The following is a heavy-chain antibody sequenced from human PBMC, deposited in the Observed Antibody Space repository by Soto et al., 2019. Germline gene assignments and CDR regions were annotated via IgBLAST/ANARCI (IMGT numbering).Heavy chain of an antibody. J-gene: IGHJ4*02. D-gene: IGHD2-15*01. CDR3: ARGQVVAAQH. CDR1: GGSISSGGYC. V-gene: IGHV4-30-2*01. Sequence: QLQLQESGSGLVKRSQTLSLTCAVSGGSISSGGYCWSWIRQPPGKGLEWVGYIYHSGSTYYNPSLKSRVTISVDTTKTQFSLKLSSVTAADTAVYYCARGQVVAAQHWGQGTLVTVSS. CDR2: IYHSGST.